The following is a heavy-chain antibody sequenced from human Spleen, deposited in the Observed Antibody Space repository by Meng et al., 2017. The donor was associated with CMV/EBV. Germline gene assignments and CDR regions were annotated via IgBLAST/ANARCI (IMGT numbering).Heavy chain of an antibody. CDR2: IKQDGSEK. CDR1: GFTFSSYW. Sequence: GSLKISCAASGFTFSSYWMSWVRQAPGKGLEWVANIKQDGSEKYYVDSVKGRFTISRDNAKNSLYLQMNSLRAEDTAVYYCARDRPLYVSSTSCSTGCYGMDVWGQGTTVTVSS. CDR3: ARDRPLYVSSTSCSTGCYGMDV. J-gene: IGHJ6*02. V-gene: IGHV3-7*01. D-gene: IGHD2-2*01.